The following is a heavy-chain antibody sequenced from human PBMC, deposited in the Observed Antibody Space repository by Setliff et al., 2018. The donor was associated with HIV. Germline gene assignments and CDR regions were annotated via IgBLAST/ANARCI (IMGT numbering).Heavy chain of an antibody. CDR2: ISVYSGNT. CDR1: GYTFTSYG. D-gene: IGHD3-10*01. V-gene: IGHV1-18*01. CDR3: ARVVVRGVTFIAEYFQH. J-gene: IGHJ1*01. Sequence: GASVKVSCKASGYTFTSYGISWVRQAPGQGLEWVGWISVYSGNTNYAQKLQGRVTLTTDTSTSTAYMELRSLRSDDTAVYYCARVVVRGVTFIAEYFQHWGQGTQVTVSS.